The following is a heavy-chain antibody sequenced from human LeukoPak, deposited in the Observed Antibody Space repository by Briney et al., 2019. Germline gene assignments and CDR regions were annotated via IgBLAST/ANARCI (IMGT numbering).Heavy chain of an antibody. V-gene: IGHV3-23*01. Sequence: QPGGSLRLSCASSGFTFTNSAMSWVRQPPGKGLEWVAAIRSSGTTYYADSVKGRFTISRDNSKNTLFLQMTSLRAEDTAVYYCAKKRAVITDNWFDPWGQGTLVTVSS. D-gene: IGHD3-10*01. CDR2: IRSSGTT. CDR3: AKKRAVITDNWFDP. J-gene: IGHJ5*02. CDR1: GFTFTNSA.